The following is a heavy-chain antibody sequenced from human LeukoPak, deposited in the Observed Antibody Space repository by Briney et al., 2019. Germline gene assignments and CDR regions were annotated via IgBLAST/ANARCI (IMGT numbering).Heavy chain of an antibody. Sequence: ASVKVSCKASGYTFTGYYMHWVRQAPGQGLEWMGWINPNSGGTNYAQKFQGRVTMTRDTSISTAYMELSRLRSDDTAVYYCARGGDIVVVPAAAGDYWGQGTLVTVSS. J-gene: IGHJ4*02. CDR1: GYTFTGYY. D-gene: IGHD2-2*01. CDR2: INPNSGGT. CDR3: ARGGDIVVVPAAAGDY. V-gene: IGHV1-2*02.